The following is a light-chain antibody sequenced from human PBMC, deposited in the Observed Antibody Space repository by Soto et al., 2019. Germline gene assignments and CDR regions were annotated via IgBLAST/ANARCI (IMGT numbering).Light chain of an antibody. Sequence: QSVLTQPPSVSGSPGQTVTISCTGYNSHIGAGYDVHWYQPLPGTAPKLLIYGNSNRPSGVPDRFSASKSGTSASLAITGLQAEDEADYYCQSYDSSLSGWVFGGGTKLTVL. J-gene: IGLJ3*02. CDR1: NSHIGAGYD. V-gene: IGLV1-40*01. CDR3: QSYDSSLSGWV. CDR2: GNS.